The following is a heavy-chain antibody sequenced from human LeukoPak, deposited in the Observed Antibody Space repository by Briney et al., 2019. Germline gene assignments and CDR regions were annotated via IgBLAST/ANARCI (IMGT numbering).Heavy chain of an antibody. Sequence: GASVKVSCKASGYTFTGYYMHWVRQAPGQGLEWMGWINPNSGGTNYAQKFQGRVTMTRDTSISTAYMELSRLRSDDTAVYYCARARYYYDSSGYYYGGTESYFDYWGQGTLVTVSS. J-gene: IGHJ4*02. V-gene: IGHV1-2*02. CDR1: GYTFTGYY. D-gene: IGHD3-22*01. CDR2: INPNSGGT. CDR3: ARARYYYDSSGYYYGGTESYFDY.